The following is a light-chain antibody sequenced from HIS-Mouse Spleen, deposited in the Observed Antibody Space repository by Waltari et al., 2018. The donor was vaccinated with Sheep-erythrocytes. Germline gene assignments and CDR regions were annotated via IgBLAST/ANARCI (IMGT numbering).Light chain of an antibody. CDR2: DVS. V-gene: IGLV2-11*01. CDR3: CSYAGSYTFGV. J-gene: IGLJ2*01. CDR1: SSDVGGYNY. Sequence: QSALTQPRSVSGSPGQSVTISCTGTSSDVGGYNYVSWYQQHPGKAPKLMIYDVSKRPPGVPDRFSGAKAGNTASLTISGRQAEDEADYYCCSYAGSYTFGVFGGGTKLTVL.